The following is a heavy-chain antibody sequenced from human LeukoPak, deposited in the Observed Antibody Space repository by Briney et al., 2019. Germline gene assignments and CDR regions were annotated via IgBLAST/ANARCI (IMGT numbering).Heavy chain of an antibody. V-gene: IGHV4-34*01. CDR1: GGSFSGYY. J-gene: IGHJ4*02. CDR3: VRGDAGGATYSY. D-gene: IGHD1-26*01. Sequence: PSETLSLTCAVYGGSFSGYYWSWIRQPPGKGLEWIGEINHSGSTNYNPSLKSRVTISVDTSKNQFSPKLSSVTAADTAVYYCVRGDAGGATYSYWGQGTLVTVSS. CDR2: INHSGST.